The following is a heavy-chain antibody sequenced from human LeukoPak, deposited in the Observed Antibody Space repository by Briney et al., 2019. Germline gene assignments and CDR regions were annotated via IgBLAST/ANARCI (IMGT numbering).Heavy chain of an antibody. CDR3: ARTYYYDSSGYQGYFDY. J-gene: IGHJ4*02. V-gene: IGHV3-74*01. D-gene: IGHD3-22*01. Sequence: PGGSLRLSCAASGFTFSSYWMHWVRQAPGKGLVWVSRINSDGSSTSYADSVKGRFTISRDNAKNTLYLQMNSLRAEDTAVYYCARTYYYDSSGYQGYFDYWGQETLVTVSS. CDR1: GFTFSSYW. CDR2: INSDGSST.